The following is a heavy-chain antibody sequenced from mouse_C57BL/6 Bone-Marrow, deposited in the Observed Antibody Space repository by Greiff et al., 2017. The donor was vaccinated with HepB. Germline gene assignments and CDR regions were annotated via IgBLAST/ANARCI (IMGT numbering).Heavy chain of an antibody. D-gene: IGHD2-1*01. CDR3: ARLDGNPGAY. CDR2: INPNNGGT. V-gene: IGHV1-22*01. Sequence: EVKVVESGPELVKPGASVKMSCKASGYTFTDYNMHWVKQSHGKGLEWIGYINPNNGGTSYNKKFKGKATLTVNKSSSTAYMELRSLTSEDSAVYYCARLDGNPGAYWGQGTLVTVSA. CDR1: GYTFTDYN. J-gene: IGHJ3*01.